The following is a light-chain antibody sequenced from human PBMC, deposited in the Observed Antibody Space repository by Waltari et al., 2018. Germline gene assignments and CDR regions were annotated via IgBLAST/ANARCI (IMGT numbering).Light chain of an antibody. V-gene: IGLV4-69*01. CDR3: QTWGTGIQV. CDR1: SGHIRYA. J-gene: IGLJ1*01. CDR2: VNSDGSH. Sequence: QLVVTQSPSASASLGASVKLTCTLSSGHIRYAIAWHQQQPEKGPRYLMKVNSDGSHNKGDGLPDRFSGPSSGAERYLTISSLQSEDEADYYCQTWGTGIQVFGAGTKVTVL.